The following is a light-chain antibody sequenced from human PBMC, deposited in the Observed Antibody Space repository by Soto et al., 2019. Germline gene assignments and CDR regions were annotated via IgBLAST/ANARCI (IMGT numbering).Light chain of an antibody. CDR2: GTF. Sequence: EIVLTQSQDTLSLSSGEKATLSGRASQTMSSTYLAWYQQKPGQAPRLLMYGTFRRATGIPDRFSGSGSMTDFTLTISRLEPEDFAVYYCQQYGTSPTFGQGTRLE. V-gene: IGKV3-20*01. J-gene: IGKJ5*01. CDR3: QQYGTSPT. CDR1: QTMSSTY.